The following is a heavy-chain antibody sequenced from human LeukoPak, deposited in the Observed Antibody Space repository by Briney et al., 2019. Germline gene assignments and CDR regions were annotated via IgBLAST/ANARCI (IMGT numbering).Heavy chain of an antibody. V-gene: IGHV3-30*04. Sequence: GGSLRLSCAVSGFTFSNYAMHWVRQAPGKGLEWVAVISVDGRDLYHADSVKGRFTISRDNSKNTLYLQMTSLRADDTAVYYCARDKSAAADYYFDFWGQGTLVTVSS. CDR3: ARDKSAAADYYFDF. CDR2: ISVDGRDL. D-gene: IGHD3-10*01. CDR1: GFTFSNYA. J-gene: IGHJ4*02.